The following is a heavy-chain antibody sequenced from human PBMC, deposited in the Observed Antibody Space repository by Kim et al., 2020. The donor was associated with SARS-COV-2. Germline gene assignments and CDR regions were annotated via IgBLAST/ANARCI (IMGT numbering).Heavy chain of an antibody. CDR3: ARDWGYYYGSGSYSGDIDV. V-gene: IGHV3-11*06. J-gene: IGHJ6*02. Sequence: GLFTISRDNAKNSLYLQMNSLRAEDTAVYYCARDWGYYYGSGSYSGDIDVWGQGTTVTVSS. D-gene: IGHD3-10*01.